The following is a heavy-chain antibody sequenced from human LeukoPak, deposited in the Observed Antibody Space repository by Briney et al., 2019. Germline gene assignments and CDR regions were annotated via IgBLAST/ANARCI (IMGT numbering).Heavy chain of an antibody. Sequence: SETLSLTCDVSGSSINSDQYGGWMRHSPGAGLEWIGSVHQTGSPYYNPSLGSRVSLSIDSTKNSFSLRLTSLTAADTAVYYCVLLRVGQLSLLANAYDIWGQGTMVIVSS. D-gene: IGHD3-16*02. CDR1: GSSINSDQY. CDR2: VHQTGSP. V-gene: IGHV4-38-2*01. J-gene: IGHJ3*02. CDR3: VLLRVGQLSLLANAYDI.